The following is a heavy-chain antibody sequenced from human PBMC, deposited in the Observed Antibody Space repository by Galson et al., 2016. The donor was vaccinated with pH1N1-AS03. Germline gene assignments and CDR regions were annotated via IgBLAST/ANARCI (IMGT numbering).Heavy chain of an antibody. CDR1: GYYITTGHY. D-gene: IGHD1/OR15-1a*01. CDR3: VRSPRLISAAGTFPSRFDF. Sequence: ETLSLTCSVSGYYITTGHYWGWIRQPPGRGLEWIGSTYPAVTTDYNPSLKSRVVMSVDTAKNQFSLNLNSVTAADTALYYGVRSPRLISAAGTFPSRFDFWGQGIMVAVSS. CDR2: TYPAVTT. J-gene: IGHJ5*01. V-gene: IGHV4-38-2*01.